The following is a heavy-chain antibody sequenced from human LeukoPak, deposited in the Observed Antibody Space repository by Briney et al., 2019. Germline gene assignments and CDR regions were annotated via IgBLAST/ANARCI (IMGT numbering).Heavy chain of an antibody. CDR1: GGSFTGYY. Sequence: SETLSLTCAVYGGSFTGYYWSWIRQPAGKGLEWIGRIYTSGSTNYNPSLKSRVTMSVDTSKNQFSLKLSSVTAADTAVYYCARDSEVTAGTLDYWGQGTLVTVSS. CDR3: ARDSEVTAGTLDY. CDR2: IYTSGST. J-gene: IGHJ4*02. V-gene: IGHV4-4*07. D-gene: IGHD6-13*01.